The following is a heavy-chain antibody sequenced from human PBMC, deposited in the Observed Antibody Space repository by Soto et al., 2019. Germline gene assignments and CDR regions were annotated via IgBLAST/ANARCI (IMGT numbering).Heavy chain of an antibody. CDR2: ISDDGART. Sequence: GGSLRLSCVASGFVFEVYWMHWVRQVPGKGLEWVSRISDDGARTDYADSARGRFTISRDNANNALYLQMNALRGEDTAVYFCTRGPRPSSIGTGAVWGRGALVTVSS. D-gene: IGHD2-2*01. CDR3: TRGPRPSSIGTGAV. V-gene: IGHV3-74*01. J-gene: IGHJ4*02. CDR1: GFVFEVYW.